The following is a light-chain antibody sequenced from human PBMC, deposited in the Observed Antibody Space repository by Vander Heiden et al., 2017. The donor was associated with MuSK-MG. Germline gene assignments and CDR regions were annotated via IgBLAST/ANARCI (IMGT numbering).Light chain of an antibody. CDR3: QQYYSPPLT. CDR1: QSVSFSSTNKDY. Sequence: DIVLTQSPDSLAVSLGERATINCKSSQSVSFSSTNKDYLAWYQQTPGQPPKLLIYWASTRESGVPDRFSGSGSGTDFTLTISSLQAADVAVYYCQQYYSPPLTFGGGTKVEIK. J-gene: IGKJ4*02. CDR2: WAS. V-gene: IGKV4-1*01.